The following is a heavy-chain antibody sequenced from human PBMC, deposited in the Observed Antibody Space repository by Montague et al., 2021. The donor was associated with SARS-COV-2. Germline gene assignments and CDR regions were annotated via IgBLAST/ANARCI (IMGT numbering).Heavy chain of an antibody. CDR1: GGSISSRSYY. D-gene: IGHD3-22*01. CDR3: ARHWFTMTVVVIKGGWFDP. V-gene: IGHV4-39*01. Sequence: SETLSLTCTVSGGSISSRSYYWGWIRQPPGKGLEWIGSIYYSGSTYYNPSLKSRVTISVDTSKNQFSLKLSSVTAADTAVYYCARHWFTMTVVVIKGGWFDPWGQGTMVTVSS. CDR2: IYYSGST. J-gene: IGHJ5*02.